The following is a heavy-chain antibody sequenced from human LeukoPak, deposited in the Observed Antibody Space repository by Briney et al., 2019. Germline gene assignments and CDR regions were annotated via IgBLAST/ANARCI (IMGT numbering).Heavy chain of an antibody. Sequence: ASVKVSCKTSGYTFSKNYIHWMRQAPGQGIEWMGIISPSNGDTDFAQKFHGRVTMTRDMSTSTVYMELSSLRYEDTAVYYCARRDHSETLDSWGQGTLVIVSS. V-gene: IGHV1-46*01. J-gene: IGHJ4*02. CDR3: ARRDHSETLDS. D-gene: IGHD5-24*01. CDR2: ISPSNGDT. CDR1: GYTFSKNY.